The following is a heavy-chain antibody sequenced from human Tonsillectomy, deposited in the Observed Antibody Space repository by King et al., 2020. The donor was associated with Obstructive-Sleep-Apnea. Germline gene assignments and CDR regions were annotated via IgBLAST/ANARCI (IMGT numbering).Heavy chain of an antibody. V-gene: IGHV3-30*18. CDR2: ISYDGIIK. CDR3: AKYCSGGSCNDY. D-gene: IGHD2-15*01. CDR1: GFPFSSYG. Sequence: HVQLVESGGGVVQPGRSLRLSCAASGFPFSSYGMHWVRKAAGKGLEWVAVISYDGIIKYYADSVKGRFTISRDNSKNTLYVQINSLRAEDTAVYYCAKYCSGGSCNDYWGQGTLVTVSS. J-gene: IGHJ4*02.